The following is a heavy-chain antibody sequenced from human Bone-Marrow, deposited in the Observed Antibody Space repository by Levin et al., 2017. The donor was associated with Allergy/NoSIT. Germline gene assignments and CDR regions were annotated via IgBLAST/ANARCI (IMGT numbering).Heavy chain of an antibody. D-gene: IGHD4-23*01. CDR1: GYSISSGYY. CDR3: ARSSAATVVTTNWYFDR. J-gene: IGHJ2*01. CDR2: IYHSGST. Sequence: SETLSLTCAVSGYSISSGYYWGWIRQPPGKGLEWIGSIYHSGSTYYNPSLKSRVTISVDTSKNQFSLKLSSVTAADTAVYYCARSSAATVVTTNWYFDRWGRGTLVTVSS. V-gene: IGHV4-38-2*01.